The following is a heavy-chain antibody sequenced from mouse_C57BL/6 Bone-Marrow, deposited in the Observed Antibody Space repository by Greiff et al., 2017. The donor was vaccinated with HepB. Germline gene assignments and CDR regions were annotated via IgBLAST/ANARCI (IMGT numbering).Heavy chain of an antibody. CDR1: GYTFTSYW. D-gene: IGHD3-2*02. J-gene: IGHJ2*01. CDR3: ARWGSSGPDY. CDR2: IHPNSGST. Sequence: VKLQQPGAELVKPGASVKLSCKASGYTFTSYWMHWVKQRPGQGLEWIGMIHPNSGSTNYNEKFKSKAQLTVDKSSSTAYMQLSSLTSEDSAVYYCARWGSSGPDYWGQGTTLTVSS. V-gene: IGHV1-64*01.